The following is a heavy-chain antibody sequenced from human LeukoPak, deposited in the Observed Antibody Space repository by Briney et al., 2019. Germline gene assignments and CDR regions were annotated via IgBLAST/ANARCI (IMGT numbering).Heavy chain of an antibody. CDR3: AKQGKLSYPCYLDY. CDR2: ISDSGGDI. CDR1: GXAFSSYA. D-gene: IGHD3-16*02. V-gene: IGHV3-23*01. J-gene: IGHJ4*02. Sequence: SLRLSXXASGXAFSSYAMSWVRQAPGKGLEWVSTISDSGGDIYHTDSVKGRFSISRDNSKNTLYLQMNSLSAEDTAIYYCAKQGKLSYPCYLDYWGQGTLVTVSS.